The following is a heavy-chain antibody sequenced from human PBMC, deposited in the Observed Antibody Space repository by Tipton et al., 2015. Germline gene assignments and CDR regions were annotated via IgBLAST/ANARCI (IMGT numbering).Heavy chain of an antibody. J-gene: IGHJ4*02. CDR1: GFTVSTNY. V-gene: IGHV3-53*01. CDR2: IYSGGST. CDR3: AREGDGSYVN. D-gene: IGHD1-26*01. Sequence: SLRLSCAASGFTVSTNYMSWVRQAPGKGLEWVSVIYSGGSTYYADSVKGRFTISRDNSKNTVYLQMNSLKHEDTAVYYCAREGDGSYVNWGQGTLVTASS.